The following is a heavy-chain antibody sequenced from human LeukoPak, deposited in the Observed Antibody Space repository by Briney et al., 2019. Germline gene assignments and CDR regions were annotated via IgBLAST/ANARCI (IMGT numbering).Heavy chain of an antibody. D-gene: IGHD5-18*01. J-gene: IGHJ4*02. V-gene: IGHV4-59*01. CDR1: GDSISTYH. CDR3: AKESSYGYCDY. Sequence: ASETLSLTCTVSGDSISTYHWSWIRQPPGTGLEWIGYISSTGSTNYNPSLKSRVTISVDTSKNQFSLKLSSVTAADTAVYYCAKESSYGYCDYWGKGTLVTVSS. CDR2: ISSTGST.